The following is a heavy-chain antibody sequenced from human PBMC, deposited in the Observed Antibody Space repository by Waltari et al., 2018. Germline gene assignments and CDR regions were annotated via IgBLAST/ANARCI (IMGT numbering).Heavy chain of an antibody. D-gene: IGHD4-17*01. Sequence: EVQLVESGGGLVQPGGSLRLSCAPSGFTFRNSAMSWVRQVPGKGLEWVSIVSARGGDTYYADSVKGRFTISRVNSENTLYLQMNSLRAEDTAVYYCAKVRSGDYPYFDYWGQGTLVTVSS. CDR2: VSARGGDT. J-gene: IGHJ4*02. V-gene: IGHV3-23*04. CDR3: AKVRSGDYPYFDY. CDR1: GFTFRNSA.